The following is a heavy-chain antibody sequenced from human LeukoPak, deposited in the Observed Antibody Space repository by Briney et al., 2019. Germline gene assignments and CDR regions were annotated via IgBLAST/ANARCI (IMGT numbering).Heavy chain of an antibody. D-gene: IGHD3-3*01. CDR1: GGSISSSSYY. CDR2: IYYSGSP. V-gene: IGHV4-39*07. CDR3: ARDSVRFSAFDI. J-gene: IGHJ3*02. Sequence: PSETLSLTCTVSGGSISSSSYYWGWIRQPPGKGLEWIGSIYYSGSPNYNPSLKRRVTISIDTSKNQFSLKMTSVTAADTAVYYCARDSVRFSAFDIWGQGTMVTVSS.